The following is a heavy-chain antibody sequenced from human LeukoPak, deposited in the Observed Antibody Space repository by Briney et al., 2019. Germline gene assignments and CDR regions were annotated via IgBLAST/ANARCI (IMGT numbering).Heavy chain of an antibody. J-gene: IGHJ5*02. CDR1: GGSFSGYY. V-gene: IGHV4-34*01. CDR2: INHSGST. CDR3: ARGLPYSSSNWFDP. D-gene: IGHD6-6*01. Sequence: WETLSLTCAVYGGSFSGYYWSWIRQPPGKGLEWIGEINHSGSTNYNPYLKRRVTMSVDTSKNQFSLKLSSVTAADTAVYYCARGLPYSSSNWFDPYGEGTLVTDSS.